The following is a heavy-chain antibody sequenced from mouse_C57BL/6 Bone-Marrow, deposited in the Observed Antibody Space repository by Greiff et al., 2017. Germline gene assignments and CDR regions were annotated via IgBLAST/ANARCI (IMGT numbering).Heavy chain of an antibody. Sequence: EVQLQESGGGLVKPGGSLKLSCAASGFTFSSYAMSWVRQTPEKRLEWVATISDGGSYTYYPDNVKGRFTISRDNAKNNLYLQMSHLKSEDTAMYYCARVIYYGNHGGVFDYWGQGTTLTVSS. CDR1: GFTFSSYA. D-gene: IGHD2-1*01. V-gene: IGHV5-4*01. J-gene: IGHJ2*01. CDR3: ARVIYYGNHGGVFDY. CDR2: ISDGGSYT.